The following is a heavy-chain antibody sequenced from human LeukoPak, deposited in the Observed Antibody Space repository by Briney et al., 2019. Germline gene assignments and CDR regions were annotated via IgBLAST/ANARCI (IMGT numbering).Heavy chain of an antibody. CDR3: ARDLFSGSYQEDF. V-gene: IGHV3-7*01. Sequence: GGSLRLSCAASGFTLSSYWMSWVRQAPGKGLEWVANIKYDGSGKYYADSVKGRFTISRDDAKNSLYLEMTRLRVEDTAVYYCARDLFSGSYQEDFWGQGTLVTVSS. J-gene: IGHJ4*02. CDR1: GFTLSSYW. CDR2: IKYDGSGK. D-gene: IGHD1-26*01.